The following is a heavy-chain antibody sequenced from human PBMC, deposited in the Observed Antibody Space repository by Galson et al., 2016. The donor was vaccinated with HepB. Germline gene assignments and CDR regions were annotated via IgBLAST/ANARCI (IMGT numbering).Heavy chain of an antibody. CDR3: ARALYDSGLLFFDL. J-gene: IGHJ4*02. D-gene: IGHD3-10*01. CDR2: IAHHGGSI. V-gene: IGHV3-33*05. CDR1: GLAF. Sequence: SLRLSCAASGLAFMHWVRQAPGKGLEWGAVIAHHGGSINYADSVRGRFTISRDNSENTVSLQMNSLRAEDTAVYYCARALYDSGLLFFDLWGQGTLVTVSS.